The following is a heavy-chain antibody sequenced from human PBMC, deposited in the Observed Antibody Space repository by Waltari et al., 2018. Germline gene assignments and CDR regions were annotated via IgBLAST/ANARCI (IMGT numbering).Heavy chain of an antibody. CDR1: GGSISSSSYY. J-gene: IGHJ2*01. CDR3: ARWLQLRYFDL. V-gene: IGHV4-39*01. Sequence: QLQLQESGPGLVKPSETLSPTCTVSGGSISSSSYYWGWIRQPPGKGLEWIGSIYYSGSTYYNPSLKSRVTISVDTSKNQFSLKLSSVTAADTAVYYCARWLQLRYFDLWGRGTLVTVSS. CDR2: IYYSGST. D-gene: IGHD5-12*01.